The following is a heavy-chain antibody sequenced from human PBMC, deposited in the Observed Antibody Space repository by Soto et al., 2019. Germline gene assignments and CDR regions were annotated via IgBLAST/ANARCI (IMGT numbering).Heavy chain of an antibody. CDR3: ATDLPPAGGGEIDY. J-gene: IGHJ4*02. CDR2: IKSKGEGETT. CDR1: GFTFGTAW. D-gene: IGHD2-21*01. V-gene: IGHV3-15*01. Sequence: PGGSLRLSCAASGFTFGTAWMIWVRQAPGKGLEWVGHIKSKGEGETTNYAAPVKGRFSISRDDSTNTQSLQMNNLKSDDTAVYYCATDLPPAGGGEIDYWGQGTLVTVSS.